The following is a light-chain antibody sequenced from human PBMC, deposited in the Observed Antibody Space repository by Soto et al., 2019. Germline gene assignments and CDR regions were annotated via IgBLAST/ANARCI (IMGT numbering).Light chain of an antibody. Sequence: EILLTQSPATLAVSPGEGATLSCRASQSVRDNLAWYQKKPGQAPRLLIYRASTRATGVPARFSGSGSGTEFNLTISSLQSEDVSVYVCQHYNFWPHTCGQGTKVEIK. J-gene: IGKJ2*01. CDR1: QSVRDN. CDR3: QHYNFWPHT. V-gene: IGKV3-15*01. CDR2: RAS.